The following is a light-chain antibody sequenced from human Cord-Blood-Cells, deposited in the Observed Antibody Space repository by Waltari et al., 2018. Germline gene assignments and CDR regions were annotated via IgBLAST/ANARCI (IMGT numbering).Light chain of an antibody. V-gene: IGKV1-39*01. CDR1: QSISSY. J-gene: IGKJ3*01. Sequence: IQLTQSPSSLSASVGDRVTITCRASQSISSYLTWYHQNPGKAPKLLIYASSSLQSGVASTFSGMGSGTDLTLTTRCLQPEEFATYYSQQSYSTPFTSGP. CDR2: ASS. CDR3: QQSYSTPFT.